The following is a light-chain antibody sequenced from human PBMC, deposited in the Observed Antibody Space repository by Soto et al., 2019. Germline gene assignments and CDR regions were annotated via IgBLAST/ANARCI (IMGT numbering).Light chain of an antibody. CDR3: SSYTGDRHFYV. J-gene: IGLJ1*01. V-gene: IGLV2-8*01. CDR2: EVT. Sequence: QSVLTQPPSASGSPGQSVSISCTGTGRDVGTYNFVSWYQQHPGKAPKLLIYEVTKRPSGVPDRFSGSKSGNTASLTVSGLQAEDEAEYFCSSYTGDRHFYVFGTGTKVTVL. CDR1: GRDVGTYNF.